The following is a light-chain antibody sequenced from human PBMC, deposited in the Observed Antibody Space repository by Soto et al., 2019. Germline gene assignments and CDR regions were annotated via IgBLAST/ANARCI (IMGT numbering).Light chain of an antibody. V-gene: IGLV2-23*02. CDR1: SSDVGSYNL. J-gene: IGLJ2*01. CDR3: CSYAGSSRV. Sequence: QSVLTQPASVSGSPGQSITISCTGTSSDVGSYNLVSWYQQHPGKAPKLMIFEVNKRPSGVSNRFSASKSGNTASLTISGLQAEDEADYYCCSYAGSSRVFGGGTKLTVL. CDR2: EVN.